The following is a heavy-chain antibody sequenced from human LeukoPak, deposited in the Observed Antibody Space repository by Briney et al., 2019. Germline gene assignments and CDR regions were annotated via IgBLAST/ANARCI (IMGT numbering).Heavy chain of an antibody. V-gene: IGHV4-59*12. Sequence: SETLSLTCTVSGGSISSYYWSWIRQPPGKGLEWIGYISYSGSTNYNPSLKSRVTMSVDMSENHISLKLTSVTAADTAVYYCAREGGPYRPLDYSGQGTLVTVSS. CDR3: AREGGPYRPLDY. CDR2: ISYSGST. J-gene: IGHJ4*02. CDR1: GGSISSYY.